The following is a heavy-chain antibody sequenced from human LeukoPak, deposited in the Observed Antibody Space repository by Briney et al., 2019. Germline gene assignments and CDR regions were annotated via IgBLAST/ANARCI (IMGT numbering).Heavy chain of an antibody. V-gene: IGHV4-31*03. CDR2: IFYSGSN. J-gene: IGHJ3*02. CDR3: AGCSGGSPIDAFHI. CDR1: GGSINSGAYY. Sequence: SETLSLTCTVSGGSINSGAYYWSWIRQHPGKGLEWIGYIFYSGSNYYNPSLKSRVTISVDTSKNQFSLKLSSVTAADTAVYYCAGCSGGSPIDAFHIWGQGTMVTVSS. D-gene: IGHD2-15*01.